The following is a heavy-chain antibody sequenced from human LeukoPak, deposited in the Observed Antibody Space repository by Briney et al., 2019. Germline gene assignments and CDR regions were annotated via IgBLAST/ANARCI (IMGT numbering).Heavy chain of an antibody. CDR3: ARELVALDY. Sequence: GGSLRLSCAASGFTFSTYWMHWVRQAPGKGLVWVSRINSAGSTTTYADSVKGRFTISRDNAKNTLYLQMNSLRAEDTAVYYWARELVALDYWGQGTLVTVSS. D-gene: IGHD2-21*01. J-gene: IGHJ4*02. V-gene: IGHV3-74*01. CDR2: INSAGSTT. CDR1: GFTFSTYW.